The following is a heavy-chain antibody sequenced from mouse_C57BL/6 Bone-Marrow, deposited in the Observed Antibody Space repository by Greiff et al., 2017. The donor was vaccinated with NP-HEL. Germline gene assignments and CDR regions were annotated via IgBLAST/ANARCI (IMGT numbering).Heavy chain of an antibody. J-gene: IGHJ4*01. CDR3: AREGHYDYKDYAMDY. CDR1: GFTFSSYA. Sequence: EVKLQESGGGLVKPGGSLKLSCAASGFTFSSYAMSWVRQTPVKRLEWVATISACGSYTYYTDNVKGRFTISRDNAKNNLYLQMSHLKSEYTAMYYWAREGHYDYKDYAMDYWGQGTSVTVSS. D-gene: IGHD2-4*01. CDR2: ISACGSYT. V-gene: IGHV5-4*03.